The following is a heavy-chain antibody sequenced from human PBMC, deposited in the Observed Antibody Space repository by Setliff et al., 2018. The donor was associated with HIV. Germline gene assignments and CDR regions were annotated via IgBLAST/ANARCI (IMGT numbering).Heavy chain of an antibody. V-gene: IGHV4-39*01. CDR3: ARRRVGEISD. Sequence: SETLSLTCSVSGASISTTNNWWDWSRQAPGKGLEWIASVSYSGNTYYTPSLRSRVTISLDTSKNQFSLKFNSVTVADTAVYYCARRRVGEISDWGQGTLVTVSS. CDR2: VSYSGNT. CDR1: GASISTTNNW. J-gene: IGHJ4*02. D-gene: IGHD1-26*01.